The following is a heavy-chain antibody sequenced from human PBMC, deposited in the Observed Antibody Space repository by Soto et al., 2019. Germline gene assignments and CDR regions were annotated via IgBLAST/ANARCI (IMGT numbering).Heavy chain of an antibody. D-gene: IGHD1-26*01. CDR3: ATDGSYRQNV. CDR2: INSDGSST. CDR1: GVSFSNTW. J-gene: IGHJ6*03. V-gene: IGHV3-74*03. Sequence: RRSCAASGVSFSNTWMHWVRQAPGKGLVWVSHINSDGSSTTYADSVKGRFTISRDNAKNKVYLQMNSLRADDTAVYYCATDGSYRQNVWGKGTTGIV.